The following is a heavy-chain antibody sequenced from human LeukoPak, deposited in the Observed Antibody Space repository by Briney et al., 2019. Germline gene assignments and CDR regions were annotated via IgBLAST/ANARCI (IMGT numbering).Heavy chain of an antibody. D-gene: IGHD3-10*01. CDR2: ISGSGGST. CDR1: GFTLSSYA. J-gene: IGHJ4*02. V-gene: IGHV3-23*01. CDR3: AKDRAYYYGSGSSRIDY. Sequence: GGSLRLSCAASGFTLSSYAMSWVRQAPGKGPEWVSAISGSGGSTYYADSVKGRFTISRDNSKNTLYLQMNSLRAEDTAVYYCAKDRAYYYGSGSSRIDYWGQGTLVTVSS.